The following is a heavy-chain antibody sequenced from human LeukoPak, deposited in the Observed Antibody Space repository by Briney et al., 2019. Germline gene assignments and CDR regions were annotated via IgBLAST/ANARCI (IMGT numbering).Heavy chain of an antibody. Sequence: PGGSLRLSCAASGFTFSSYSMNWVRQAPGKGLEWVSGISASGGSTYYADSVKGRFTISRDNSKNMLYLQMKSLRAEDTAVYFCAKAAGSYSCFDSWGQGTLVTVSS. V-gene: IGHV3-23*01. CDR2: ISASGGST. D-gene: IGHD3-10*01. CDR3: AKAAGSYSCFDS. CDR1: GFTFSSYS. J-gene: IGHJ4*02.